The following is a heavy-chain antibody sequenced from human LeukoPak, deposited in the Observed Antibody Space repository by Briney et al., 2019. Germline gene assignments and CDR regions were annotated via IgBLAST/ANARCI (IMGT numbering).Heavy chain of an antibody. CDR2: IIPILGIA. CDR3: ARDLWGTPDY. CDR1: GGTFSSYA. D-gene: IGHD3-16*01. J-gene: IGHJ4*02. V-gene: IGHV1-69*04. Sequence: SVKVSCKASGGTFSSYAIGWVRQAPGQGLEWMGRIIPILGIANYAQKFQGRVTITADKSTSTAYMELSSLRSEDTAVYYCARDLWGTPDYWGQGTLVTVSS.